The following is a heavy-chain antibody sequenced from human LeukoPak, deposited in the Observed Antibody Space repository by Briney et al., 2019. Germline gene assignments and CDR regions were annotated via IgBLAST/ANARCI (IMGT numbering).Heavy chain of an antibody. J-gene: IGHJ4*02. Sequence: KPSETLSLTCTVSGGSISSGGYYWSWIRQHPGKGLEWIGYIYHSGSTNYNPSLKSRVTISVDTSKNQLSLKLSSVTAADTAVYYCARGGRGYYFYYWGQGTLVTVSS. CDR1: GGSISSGGYY. CDR3: ARGGRGYYFYY. D-gene: IGHD3-22*01. V-gene: IGHV4-61*08. CDR2: IYHSGST.